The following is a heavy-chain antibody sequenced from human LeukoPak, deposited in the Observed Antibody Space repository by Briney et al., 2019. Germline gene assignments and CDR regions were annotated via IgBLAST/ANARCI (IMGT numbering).Heavy chain of an antibody. CDR3: ARYSSGWYERWFFDY. D-gene: IGHD6-19*01. Sequence: GGSLRLSCAASGFTVSSNYMSWVRQAPGTGLEWVSVSYSGGTTYKADSVKGRLTISRDNSKNTLYLQMNSLRGEDTAVYYCARYSSGWYERWFFDYWGQGTLVTVSS. V-gene: IGHV3-53*01. CDR2: SYSGGTT. J-gene: IGHJ4*02. CDR1: GFTVSSNY.